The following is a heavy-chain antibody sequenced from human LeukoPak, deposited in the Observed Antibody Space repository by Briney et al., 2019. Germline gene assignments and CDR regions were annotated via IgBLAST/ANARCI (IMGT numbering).Heavy chain of an antibody. CDR1: GGSFSGHY. J-gene: IGHJ3*02. V-gene: IGHV4-34*01. D-gene: IGHD3-22*01. Sequence: SETLSLTCAVYGGSFSGHYWSWIRQPPGKGLEWIGEINHSGSTNYNPSLKSRVTISVDTSKNQFSLKLSSVTAADTAVYYCARDRTYYYDSSGLGAFDIWGQGTMVTVSS. CDR2: INHSGST. CDR3: ARDRTYYYDSSGLGAFDI.